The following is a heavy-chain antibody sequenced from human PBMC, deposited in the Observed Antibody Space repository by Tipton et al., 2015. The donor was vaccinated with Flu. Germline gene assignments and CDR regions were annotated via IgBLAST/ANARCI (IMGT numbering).Heavy chain of an antibody. Sequence: TLSLTCTVSGGSMNNYFWSSYYWSWIRQPAGKGLEWIGRIYSTGSTNYNPFVKSRVTMSVDTSKNQFSLKLTSLTAADTAIYYCAAAPYGSGSWDFWGQGTLVTVSS. CDR3: AAAPYGSGSWDF. J-gene: IGHJ1*01. D-gene: IGHD3-10*01. CDR1: GGSMNNYFWSSYY. CDR2: IYSTGST. V-gene: IGHV4-4*07.